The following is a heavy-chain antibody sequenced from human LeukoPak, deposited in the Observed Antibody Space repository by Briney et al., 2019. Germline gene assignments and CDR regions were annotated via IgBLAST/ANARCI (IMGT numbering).Heavy chain of an antibody. CDR1: GFTLSSYA. D-gene: IGHD3-9*01. V-gene: IGHV3-23*01. Sequence: GGSLRLSCAASGFTLSSYAMSWVRQAPGKGLEWVSAISGSGDSTYYADSVKGRFTISRDNSKNTLYLQMNSLRAEDTAVYYCAKDLPPTRYDILTGYYNAFDIWGQGTMVTVSS. J-gene: IGHJ3*02. CDR3: AKDLPPTRYDILTGYYNAFDI. CDR2: ISGSGDST.